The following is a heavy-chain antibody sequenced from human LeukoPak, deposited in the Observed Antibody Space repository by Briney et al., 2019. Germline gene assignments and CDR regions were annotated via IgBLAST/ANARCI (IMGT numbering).Heavy chain of an antibody. J-gene: IGHJ4*02. CDR3: TTDLRYFVVY. Sequence: PGGSLRLSCAASGFTVSRNYMSWVRQAPGKGLEWVGRIKRKSDGGTTDYAAPVKGRFTISRDDSKNTLYLQMNSLKTEDTAVYYCTTDLRYFVVYWGQGTLVTVSS. V-gene: IGHV3-15*01. CDR2: IKRKSDGGTT. D-gene: IGHD3-9*01. CDR1: GFTVSRNY.